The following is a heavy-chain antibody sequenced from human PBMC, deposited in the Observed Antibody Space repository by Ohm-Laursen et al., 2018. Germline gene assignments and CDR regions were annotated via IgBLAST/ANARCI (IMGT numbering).Heavy chain of an antibody. CDR1: GFTFSNYG. Sequence: SLRLSCAASGFTFSNYGMHWVRQPPGKGLEWVAVIWYDGSKKYYADSVKGRFTISRDNSKNTLYLQMNSLRAEDTAVYYCAREDGSGFNYYYYGMDVWGQGTTVTVSS. J-gene: IGHJ6*02. CDR2: IWYDGSKK. V-gene: IGHV3-33*01. CDR3: AREDGSGFNYYYYGMDV. D-gene: IGHD5-24*01.